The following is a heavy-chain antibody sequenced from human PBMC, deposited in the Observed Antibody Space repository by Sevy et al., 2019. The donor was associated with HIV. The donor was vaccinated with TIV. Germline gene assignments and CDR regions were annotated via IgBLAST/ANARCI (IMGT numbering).Heavy chain of an antibody. V-gene: IGHV3-48*02. J-gene: IGHJ4*02. Sequence: GGSLRLSCVVSGFMFSNFGMNWVRQVPGKGLEWVAYISGSGDPTKYAESVKGRFTVSSDNAQNALFLQMNSLRDDDTGVYFCARDGTRLQYWGQGTLVTVSS. CDR2: ISGSGDPT. CDR1: GFMFSNFG. CDR3: ARDGTRLQY. D-gene: IGHD2-21*02.